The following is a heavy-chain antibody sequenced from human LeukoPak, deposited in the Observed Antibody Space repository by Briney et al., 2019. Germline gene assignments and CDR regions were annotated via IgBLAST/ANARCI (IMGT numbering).Heavy chain of an antibody. CDR3: AREVAARPRDNWYFDL. Sequence: PSQTLSLTCTVSGRSSRSGSYYWSWIRQPAGKGLEWIGRIYTSGSTNYNPSLKSRVTISVDTSKNQFSLKLSSVTAADTAVYYCAREVAARPRDNWYFDLWGRGTLVTVSS. CDR2: IYTSGST. V-gene: IGHV4-61*02. CDR1: GRSSRSGSYY. J-gene: IGHJ2*01. D-gene: IGHD6-6*01.